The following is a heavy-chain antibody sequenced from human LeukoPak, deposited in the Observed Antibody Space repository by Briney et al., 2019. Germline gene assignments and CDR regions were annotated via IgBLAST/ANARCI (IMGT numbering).Heavy chain of an antibody. CDR1: GGTFSSYA. CDR3: AREAAAGAPDAFDI. V-gene: IGHV1-18*01. J-gene: IGHJ3*02. Sequence: ASVKVSRKASGGTFSSYAISWVRQAPGQGLEWMGWISAYNGNTNYAQKLQGRVTMTTDTSTSTAYMELRSLRSDDTAVYYCAREAAAGAPDAFDIWGQGTMVTVSS. CDR2: ISAYNGNT. D-gene: IGHD6-13*01.